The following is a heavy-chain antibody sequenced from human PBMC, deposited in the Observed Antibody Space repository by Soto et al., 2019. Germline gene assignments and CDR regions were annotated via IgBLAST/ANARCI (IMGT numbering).Heavy chain of an antibody. CDR3: ATSGGGWYLY. J-gene: IGHJ4*02. CDR2: LNPNSGDT. Sequence: ASVKVSCKASGYTFSSYDINWFRQATGQGLEWMGWLNPNSGDTGYAQKFQGRVTLTRNTSINTAYIELSSLTSDDTAVYYCATSGGGWYLYWGQGTLVTVSS. V-gene: IGHV1-8*01. D-gene: IGHD6-19*01. CDR1: GYTFSSYD.